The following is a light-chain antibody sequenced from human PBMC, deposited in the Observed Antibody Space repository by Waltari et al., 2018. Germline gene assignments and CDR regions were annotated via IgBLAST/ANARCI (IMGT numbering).Light chain of an antibody. J-gene: IGKJ4*01. CDR1: QSLISN. Sequence: EVVMTQSPATLSVSPGGRATLSCRASQSLISNLAWYQQKPGQAPRLLFYGSSNRATGGPARFSGGGSETEFTLTISSLQSEEFAVYYCQQYNKWPLTFGGGTEVEIK. CDR2: GSS. V-gene: IGKV3-15*01. CDR3: QQYNKWPLT.